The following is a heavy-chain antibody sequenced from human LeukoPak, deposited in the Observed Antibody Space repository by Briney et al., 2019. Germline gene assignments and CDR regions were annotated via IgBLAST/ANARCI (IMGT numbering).Heavy chain of an antibody. J-gene: IGHJ6*02. CDR1: GFTFSSYD. Sequence: GGSLRLSCAASGFTFSSYDMHWVRQATGKGLEWVSAIGTAGDPYYPGSVKGRFTISRENAKNSLYLQMNSLRAGDTAVYYCAREGRVAVAGNYYYYYGMDVWGQGTTVTVSS. CDR3: AREGRVAVAGNYYYYYGMDV. CDR2: IGTAGDP. V-gene: IGHV3-13*05. D-gene: IGHD6-19*01.